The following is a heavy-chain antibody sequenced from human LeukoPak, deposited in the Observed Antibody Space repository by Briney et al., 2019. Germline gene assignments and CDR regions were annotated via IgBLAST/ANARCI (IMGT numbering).Heavy chain of an antibody. J-gene: IGHJ4*02. Sequence: GGSLRLSCAASGFTFSSYAMSWVRQAPGKGLEWVSYISSSGSTIYYADSVKGRFTISRDNSKNTLYLQMNSLRAEDTAVYYCARRAGAYSHPYDYWGQGTLVTVSS. V-gene: IGHV3-48*01. CDR2: ISSSGSTI. CDR1: GFTFSSYA. D-gene: IGHD4/OR15-4a*01. CDR3: ARRAGAYSHPYDY.